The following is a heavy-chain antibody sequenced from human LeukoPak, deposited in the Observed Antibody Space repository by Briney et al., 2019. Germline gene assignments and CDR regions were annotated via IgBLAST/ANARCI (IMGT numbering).Heavy chain of an antibody. Sequence: GGSLRLSCAASGFTFSNYAMSWVRQAPGKGLEWVSGFSASGGSTYYADSVKGRFTISRDNSKNTLYLQMNSLRAEDTAVDYCAKAERTGYSSSWYLLKGSNWFDPWGQGTLVTVSS. CDR3: AKAERTGYSSSWYLLKGSNWFDP. CDR1: GFTFSNYA. CDR2: FSASGGST. D-gene: IGHD6-13*01. V-gene: IGHV3-23*01. J-gene: IGHJ5*02.